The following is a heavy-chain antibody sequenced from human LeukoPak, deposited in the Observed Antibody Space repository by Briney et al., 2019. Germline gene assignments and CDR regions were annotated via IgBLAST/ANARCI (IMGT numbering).Heavy chain of an antibody. CDR2: ISSSGSTI. CDR3: ARDDGYNQRRWFDP. Sequence: KPGGSLRLSCAASGFTFSDYYMSWIRQAPGKGLEWVSYISSSGSTIYYADSVKGRFTISRDNAKNSLYLQMNSLRAEDTAVYYCARDDGYNQRRWFDPWGQGTLVTVSS. CDR1: GFTFSDYY. V-gene: IGHV3-11*04. J-gene: IGHJ5*02. D-gene: IGHD5-24*01.